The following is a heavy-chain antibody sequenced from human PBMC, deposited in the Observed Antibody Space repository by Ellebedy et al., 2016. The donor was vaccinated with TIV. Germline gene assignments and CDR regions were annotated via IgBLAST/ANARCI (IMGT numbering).Heavy chain of an antibody. CDR2: LNPSTGDT. Sequence: ASVKVSCKASGYTFTSYYIHWVRQAPGQGLEWVGTLNPSTGDTSYAQKFQGRVTLTRDTSTSTAYMELSSLRSDDTAVYYCARGPYGGISVWYFDVWGRGTLVTVSS. CDR1: GYTFTSYY. D-gene: IGHD4-23*01. J-gene: IGHJ2*01. V-gene: IGHV1-46*01. CDR3: ARGPYGGISVWYFDV.